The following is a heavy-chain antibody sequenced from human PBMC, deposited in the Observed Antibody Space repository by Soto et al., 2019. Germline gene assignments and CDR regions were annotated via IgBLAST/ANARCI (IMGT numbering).Heavy chain of an antibody. CDR3: AKSGGPTASLDVYFDY. Sequence: EVQLLESGGGMVQPGESLRLSCAASGFTFASYTMTWVRQAPGKGLEWVSTINSGGDTTYYSDSVKGRFTISRDSPKNTLFLLMTSLRAEDTAVYYCAKSGGPTASLDVYFDYWGQGTLVTVSS. CDR1: GFTFASYT. V-gene: IGHV3-23*01. D-gene: IGHD3-16*01. J-gene: IGHJ4*02. CDR2: INSGGDTT.